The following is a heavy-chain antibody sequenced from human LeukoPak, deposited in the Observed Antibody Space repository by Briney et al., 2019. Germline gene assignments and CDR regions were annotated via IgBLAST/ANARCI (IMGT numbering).Heavy chain of an antibody. CDR1: GGSISSYY. D-gene: IGHD5-24*01. J-gene: IGHJ4*02. V-gene: IGHV4-59*01. CDR3: ARELEMATSGFDY. CDR2: IYYSGST. Sequence: SETLSLTCTVSGGSISSYYWSWIRQPPGKGLEWIGYIYYSGSTNYNPSLKSRVTISVDTSKNQFSLKLSSVTAADTAVYYCARELEMATSGFDYWGQGTLVTVSS.